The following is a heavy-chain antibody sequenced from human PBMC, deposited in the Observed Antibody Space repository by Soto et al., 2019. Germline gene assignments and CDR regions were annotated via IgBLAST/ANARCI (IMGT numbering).Heavy chain of an antibody. D-gene: IGHD6-13*01. J-gene: IGHJ5*02. CDR2: ISYDGSNK. Sequence: QVQLVESGGGVVQPGRSLRLSCAASGFTFSSYGMHWVRQAPGKGLEWVAVISYDGSNKYYADSVKGRFTISRDNSKNTLYLQMNSLRAEDTAVYYCAKDLVGQQLVRNWFDPWGQGTLVTVSS. CDR3: AKDLVGQQLVRNWFDP. CDR1: GFTFSSYG. V-gene: IGHV3-30*18.